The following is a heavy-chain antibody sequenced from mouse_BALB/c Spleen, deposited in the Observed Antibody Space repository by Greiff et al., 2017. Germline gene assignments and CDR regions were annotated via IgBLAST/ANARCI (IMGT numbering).Heavy chain of an antibody. CDR1: GFTFSSYA. J-gene: IGHJ3*01. Sequence: EVKLVESGGGLVKPGGSLKLSCAASGFTFSSYAMSWVRQSPEKRLEWVAEISSGGSYTYYPDTVTGRFTISSDNAKNTLYLEMSSLRSEDTAMYYCARGGTGTPFAYWGQGTLVTVSA. V-gene: IGHV5-9-4*01. CDR3: ARGGTGTPFAY. CDR2: ISSGGSYT. D-gene: IGHD4-1*01.